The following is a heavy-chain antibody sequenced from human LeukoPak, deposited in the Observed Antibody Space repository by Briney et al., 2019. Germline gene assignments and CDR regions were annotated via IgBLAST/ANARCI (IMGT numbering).Heavy chain of an antibody. J-gene: IGHJ4*02. V-gene: IGHV4-30-4*08. CDR3: AGSMAVAGTVGIDY. D-gene: IGHD6-19*01. CDR2: IYYSGST. Sequence: SETLSLTCTVSGGSISSGDYYWSWIRQPPGKGLEWIGYIYYSGSTYYNPSLKSRVTISVDTSKNQFSLKPSSVTAADTAVYYCAGSMAVAGTVGIDYWGQGTLVTVSS. CDR1: GGSISSGDYY.